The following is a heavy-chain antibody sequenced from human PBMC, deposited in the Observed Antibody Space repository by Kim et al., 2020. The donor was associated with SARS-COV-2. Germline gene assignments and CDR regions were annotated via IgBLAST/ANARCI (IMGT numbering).Heavy chain of an antibody. Sequence: GGSLRLSCAASGFTFSSYAMSWVRQAPGTGLEWVSGISGSGGTTYYADSVKGRFTISRDNSKNTLYLQMNSLRAEDTAVYYCAKGYRYSSGWSNFDYWGQGTLVSVSS. CDR1: GFTFSSYA. J-gene: IGHJ4*02. V-gene: IGHV3-23*01. CDR3: AKGYRYSSGWSNFDY. D-gene: IGHD6-19*01. CDR2: ISGSGGTT.